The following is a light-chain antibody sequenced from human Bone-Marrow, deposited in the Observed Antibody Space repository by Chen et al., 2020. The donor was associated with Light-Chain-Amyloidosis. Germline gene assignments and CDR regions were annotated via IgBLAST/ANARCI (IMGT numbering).Light chain of an antibody. Sequence: DIQMTQSPSSLSASIGDRVTITCRASLGITNSLAWYQQKPGTAPKLLLYGASRLESGVPSRFSGSGSGTDYTLTISSLQPEDFATDFCQQFYTTPYTFGQGTKLDIK. V-gene: IGKV1-NL1*01. CDR3: QQFYTTPYT. CDR2: GAS. CDR1: LGITNS. J-gene: IGKJ2*01.